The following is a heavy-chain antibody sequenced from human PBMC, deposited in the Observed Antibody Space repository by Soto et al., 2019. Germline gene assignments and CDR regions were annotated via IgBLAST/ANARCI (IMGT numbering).Heavy chain of an antibody. CDR1: GFTFSSYG. V-gene: IGHV3-30*18. Sequence: GGSLRLSCAASGFTFSSYGIHWVRQAPGKGLEWVAVISYDGSNKYYADSVKGRFTISRDNSKNTLYLQMNSLRAEDTAVYYCAKPGYCSSTSCQPRLNAYYFDYWGQGTLVTVSS. CDR3: AKPGYCSSTSCQPRLNAYYFDY. J-gene: IGHJ4*02. CDR2: ISYDGSNK. D-gene: IGHD2-2*01.